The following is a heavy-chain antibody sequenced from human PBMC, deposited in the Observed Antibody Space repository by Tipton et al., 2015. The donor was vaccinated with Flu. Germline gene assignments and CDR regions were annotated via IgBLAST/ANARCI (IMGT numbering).Heavy chain of an antibody. V-gene: IGHV1-69*01. J-gene: IGHJ6*02. Sequence: QLVQSGPEVKKPGSSVKVSCKASGGTFSSYAISWVRQAPGQGLEWMGGIIPILGIANYAQKFQGRVTITADESTSTAYMELSSLRSEDTAVYYCARDRHIAAADGSYYYGMDVWGQGTTVTVSS. CDR3: ARDRHIAAADGSYYYGMDV. D-gene: IGHD6-13*01. CDR2: IIPILGIA. CDR1: GGTFSSYA.